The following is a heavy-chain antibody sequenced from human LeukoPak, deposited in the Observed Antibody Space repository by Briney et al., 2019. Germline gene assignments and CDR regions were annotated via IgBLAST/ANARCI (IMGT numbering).Heavy chain of an antibody. V-gene: IGHV4-34*01. CDR2: INHSGST. D-gene: IGHD3-10*01. CDR3: ARARRANAMVRGAPYNWFDP. CDR1: GGSFSGYY. Sequence: SETLSLTCAVYGGSFSGYYWSWIRQPPGKGLEWIGDINHSGSTNYNPSLKSRVTISVDTSKNQFSLKLSSVTAADTAVYYCARARRANAMVRGAPYNWFDPWGQGTLVTVSS. J-gene: IGHJ5*02.